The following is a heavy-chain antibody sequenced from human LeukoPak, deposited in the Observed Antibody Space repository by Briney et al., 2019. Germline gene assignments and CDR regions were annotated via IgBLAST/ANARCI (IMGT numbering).Heavy chain of an antibody. CDR2: INPNSGGT. Sequence: GASVKVPCKASGYTLTDYYMHWVRQAPGQGLEWMGRINPNSGGTNYAQKFQGRVTMTRDTSISTVYMELSRLRSDDTAVYYCARVGYYESSGYYEYWGQGTLVTVSS. V-gene: IGHV1-2*06. J-gene: IGHJ4*02. D-gene: IGHD3-22*01. CDR1: GYTLTDYY. CDR3: ARVGYYESSGYYEY.